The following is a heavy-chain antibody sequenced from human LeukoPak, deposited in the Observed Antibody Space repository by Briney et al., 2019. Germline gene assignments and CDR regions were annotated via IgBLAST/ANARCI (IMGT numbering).Heavy chain of an antibody. J-gene: IGHJ4*02. D-gene: IGHD3-22*01. CDR3: AREGYDYYDSSGQGEFDY. CDR2: ISSSSSYI. CDR1: GFTFSYAF. V-gene: IGHV3-21*01. Sequence: PGGSLRLSCEASGFTFSYAFMNWVRQAPGKGLEWVSSISSSSSYIYYADSVKGRFTISRDNAKNSLYLQMNSLRAEDTAVYYCAREGYDYYDSSGQGEFDYWGQGTLVTVSS.